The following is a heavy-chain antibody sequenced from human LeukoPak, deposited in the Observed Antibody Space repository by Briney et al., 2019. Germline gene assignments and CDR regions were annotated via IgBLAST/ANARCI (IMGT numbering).Heavy chain of an antibody. CDR2: ISYDGSNK. D-gene: IGHD5-12*01. V-gene: IGHV3-30*18. Sequence: GGSLRLSCAASGFTFSSYGMHWVRQAPGKGLEWAAVISYDGSNKYYADSVKGRFTISRDNSKNTLYLQMNSLRAEDTAVYYCAKISGYGLELFDYWGQGTLVTVSS. J-gene: IGHJ4*02. CDR3: AKISGYGLELFDY. CDR1: GFTFSSYG.